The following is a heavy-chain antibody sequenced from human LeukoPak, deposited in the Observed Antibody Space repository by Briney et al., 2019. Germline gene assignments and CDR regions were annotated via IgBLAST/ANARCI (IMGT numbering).Heavy chain of an antibody. J-gene: IGHJ6*02. V-gene: IGHV3-11*01. CDR2: ISSSGSTI. Sequence: GGSLRLSCAASGFTFSDYYMSWIRQAPGKGLEWVSDISSSGSTIYYADSVKGRFTISRDNAKESLYLQMNSLRAEDTAVYYCARGRGYGSGSYYGMDVWGQGTTVTVSS. CDR3: ARGRGYGSGSYYGMDV. CDR1: GFTFSDYY. D-gene: IGHD3-10*01.